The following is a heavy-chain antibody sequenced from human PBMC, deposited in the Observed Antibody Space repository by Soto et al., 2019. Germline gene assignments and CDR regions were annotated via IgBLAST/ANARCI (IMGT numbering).Heavy chain of an antibody. CDR1: GYMFTGYF. V-gene: IGHV1-2*02. D-gene: IGHD3-22*01. Sequence: QVQLVQSGAEVKKPGASVKVSCKASGYMFTGYFMHWVRQAPGQGLEWMGWIRPKTGGTNYAQKFQGRVTMTSDTSINTAYLELSRLRSDDTAVYYCATYYDSTHQGFGYWGQGNLVTVSS. CDR2: IRPKTGGT. J-gene: IGHJ4*02. CDR3: ATYYDSTHQGFGY.